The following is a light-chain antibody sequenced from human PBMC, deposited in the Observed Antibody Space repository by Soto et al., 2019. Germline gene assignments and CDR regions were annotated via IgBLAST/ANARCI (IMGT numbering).Light chain of an antibody. V-gene: IGLV2-14*01. Sequence: QSALTQPASVSGSPGQSITISCTGTSSDVGRYNYVSWYQQHPGKAPKLMIYEVVNRPSGVSNRFSGSKSGNTASLTISGLQSEDEADYYCNSFTSSSTFVFGTGTKLTVL. J-gene: IGLJ1*01. CDR2: EVV. CDR1: SSDVGRYNY. CDR3: NSFTSSSTFV.